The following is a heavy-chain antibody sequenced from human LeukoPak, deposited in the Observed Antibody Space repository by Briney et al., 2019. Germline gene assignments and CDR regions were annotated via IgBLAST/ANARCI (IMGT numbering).Heavy chain of an antibody. CDR1: GGSISSYY. Sequence: PSETLSLTCTVSGGSISSYYWSWIRQPPGKGLEWIGYIYYSGSTNYNPSLKSRVTISVDTSKNQFSLKLSSVTAADTAVYYCARSQNGGTKDDWGQGTLVTVSS. V-gene: IGHV4-59*01. CDR2: IYYSGST. CDR3: ARSQNGGTKDD. J-gene: IGHJ4*02. D-gene: IGHD4-23*01.